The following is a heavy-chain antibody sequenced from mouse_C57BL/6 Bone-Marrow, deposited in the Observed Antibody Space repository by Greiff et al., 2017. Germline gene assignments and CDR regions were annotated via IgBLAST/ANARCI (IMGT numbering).Heavy chain of an antibody. J-gene: IGHJ3*01. V-gene: IGHV1-18*01. D-gene: IGHD2-5*01. CDR2: INPNNGGT. CDR3: ASSPYSNYFAWCAY. CDR1: GYTFPDYN. Sequence: VQLQQSGPELVKPGASVKIPCKASGYTFPDYNMDWVKQSHGKSLEWIGDINPNNGGTIYNQKFKGKATFTVDKSSSTAYMELRILTSEDTAVXYCASSPYSNYFAWCAYWGQGTLVTVSA.